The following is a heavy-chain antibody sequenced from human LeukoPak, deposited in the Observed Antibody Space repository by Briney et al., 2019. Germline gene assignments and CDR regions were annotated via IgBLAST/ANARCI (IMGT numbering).Heavy chain of an antibody. CDR2: ISTTDTDT. CDR3: ARDDYGDYVGWFDP. D-gene: IGHD4-17*01. V-gene: IGHV3-23*01. CDR1: GFAFSSYA. Sequence: GGSLRLSCATSGFAFSSYAMSWVRQAPGQGLEWVSGISTTDTDTYYADSVKGRLTVSRDNFKNTLYLQMNSLRAEDTAVYYCARDDYGDYVGWFDPWGQGTLVTVSS. J-gene: IGHJ5*02.